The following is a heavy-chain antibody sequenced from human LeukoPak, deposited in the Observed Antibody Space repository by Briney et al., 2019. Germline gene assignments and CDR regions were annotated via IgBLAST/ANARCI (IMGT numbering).Heavy chain of an antibody. J-gene: IGHJ4*02. D-gene: IGHD4-17*01. CDR1: GYTFASYA. V-gene: IGHV1-18*01. CDR2: ISAYNGNT. Sequence: ASVKVSCKASGYTFASYAMNWVRQAPGQGLEWMGWISAYNGNTNYAQKLQGRVTMTTDTSTSTAYMELRSLRSDDTAVYYCARDKTTVTTTLDYWGQGTLVTVSS. CDR3: ARDKTTVTTTLDY.